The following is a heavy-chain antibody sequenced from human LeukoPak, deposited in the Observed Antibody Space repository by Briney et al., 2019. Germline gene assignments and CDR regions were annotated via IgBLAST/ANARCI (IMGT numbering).Heavy chain of an antibody. Sequence: PGGSLRLSCAASGFTVSSNYMNWVRQAPEKGLEWVSVIYSGGETYYADSVKGRFTISRDNSKNTLYLQMNSLRAEDTAVYYCARDRGAYYYDTGYWGQGTLVTVSS. CDR3: ARDRGAYYYDTGY. V-gene: IGHV3-66*01. J-gene: IGHJ4*02. CDR2: IYSGGET. D-gene: IGHD3-22*01. CDR1: GFTVSSNY.